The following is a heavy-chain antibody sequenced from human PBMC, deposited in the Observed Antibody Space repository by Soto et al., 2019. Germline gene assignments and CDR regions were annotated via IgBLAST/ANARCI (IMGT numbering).Heavy chain of an antibody. D-gene: IGHD3-22*01. Sequence: ASVKVSCKASGYTFTSYAMHWVRQAPGQRLEWMGWINAGNGNTKYSQKFQGRVTITRDTSASTAYMELSSLRSEDTAVYYCARKGDYYDSSGYYKVRAFDIWGQGTMVTVSS. V-gene: IGHV1-3*01. CDR3: ARKGDYYDSSGYYKVRAFDI. CDR2: INAGNGNT. J-gene: IGHJ3*02. CDR1: GYTFTSYA.